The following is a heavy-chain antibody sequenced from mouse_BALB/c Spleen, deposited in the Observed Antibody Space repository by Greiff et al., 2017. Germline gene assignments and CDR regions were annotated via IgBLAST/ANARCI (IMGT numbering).Heavy chain of an antibody. CDR3: ARPVWGYAMDY. J-gene: IGHJ4*01. V-gene: IGHV5-6*01. Sequence: EVNVVESGGDLVKPGGSLKLSCAASGFTFSSYGMSWVRQTPDKRLEWVATISSGGSYTYYPDSVKGRFTISRDNAKNTLYLKMSSLKSEDTAMYYCARPVWGYAMDYWGQGTSVTVSS. CDR2: ISSGGSYT. CDR1: GFTFSSYG.